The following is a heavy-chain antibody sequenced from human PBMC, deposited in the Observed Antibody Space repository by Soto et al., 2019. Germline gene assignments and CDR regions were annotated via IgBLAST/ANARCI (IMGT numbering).Heavy chain of an antibody. J-gene: IGHJ1*01. V-gene: IGHV3-21*01. Sequence: GGSLRLSCAASGFTFSSYSMNWVRQAPGKGLEWVSSISSSSSYIYYADSVKGRFTISRDNAKNSLYLQMNSLRAEDTAVYYCARDPAYYYDSSGYEYFQHWGQGTLVTVSS. D-gene: IGHD3-22*01. CDR1: GFTFSSYS. CDR3: ARDPAYYYDSSGYEYFQH. CDR2: ISSSSSYI.